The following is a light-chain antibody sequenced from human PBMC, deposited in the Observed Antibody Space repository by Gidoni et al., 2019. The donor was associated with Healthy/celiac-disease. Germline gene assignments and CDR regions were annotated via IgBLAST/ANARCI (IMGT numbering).Light chain of an antibody. V-gene: IGKV1-39*01. Sequence: DIQMTQSPSALAAAVGDRVTITCRASQSISSYLNWYQQKPGKAPKLLIYAASRLQRVVPSRFSGSGSGTDFTLTIRRLQPEDFATYYCQQSYRTPLTFGGGTKVEIK. CDR2: AAS. CDR1: QSISSY. CDR3: QQSYRTPLT. J-gene: IGKJ4*01.